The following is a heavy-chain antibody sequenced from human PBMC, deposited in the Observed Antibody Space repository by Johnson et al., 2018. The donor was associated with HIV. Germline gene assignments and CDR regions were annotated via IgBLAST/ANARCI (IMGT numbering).Heavy chain of an antibody. D-gene: IGHD6-25*01. Sequence: QVLLVESGGGVVQPGRSLRLSCAASGFTFSSYDMHWVRQAPGKGLEWVAVIWYDGSNKYYADSVKGRFTISRDNSKNTLYLQMNSLRAEETAVYYCAKGGWWEGLEVKVAAAFDIWGQGTMVTVSS. J-gene: IGHJ3*02. CDR3: AKGGWWEGLEVKVAAAFDI. CDR2: IWYDGSNK. V-gene: IGHV3-33*06. CDR1: GFTFSSYD.